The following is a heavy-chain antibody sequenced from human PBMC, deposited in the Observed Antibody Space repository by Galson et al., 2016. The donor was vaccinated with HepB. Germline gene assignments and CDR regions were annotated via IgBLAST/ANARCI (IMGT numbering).Heavy chain of an antibody. CDR1: GFTFDDYA. D-gene: IGHD5-12*01. Sequence: SLRLSCAASGFTFDDYAMTWVRQAPGKGLEWVSVINWNGGTTGYAGSVKGRFTISRDNVKNSLYLQMNTLRAEDTALYYCAREKGHDLDYWGQGTLVTVSS. CDR3: AREKGHDLDY. V-gene: IGHV3-20*04. CDR2: INWNGGTT. J-gene: IGHJ4*02.